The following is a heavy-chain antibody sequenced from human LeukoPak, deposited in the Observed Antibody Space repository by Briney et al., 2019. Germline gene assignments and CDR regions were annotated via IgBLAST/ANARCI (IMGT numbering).Heavy chain of an antibody. J-gene: IGHJ4*02. CDR1: GGTFSSYA. V-gene: IGHV1-69*04. D-gene: IGHD5-18*01. Sequence: SVKVSCKASGGTFSSYAISWVRQAPGQGLEWMGRIIPILGIANYAQKFQGGVTITADKSTSTAYMELSSLRSEDTAVYYCARGRGYSYGSYDYWGQGTLVTVSS. CDR2: IIPILGIA. CDR3: ARGRGYSYGSYDY.